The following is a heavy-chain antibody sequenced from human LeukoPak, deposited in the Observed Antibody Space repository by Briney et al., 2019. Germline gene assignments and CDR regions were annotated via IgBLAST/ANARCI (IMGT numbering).Heavy chain of an antibody. Sequence: PGGSLRLSCAASGFTFSSYGMHWVRQAPGKGLEWVAFIRYDGSNKYYADSVKGRFTISRDNSKNTLYLQMNSLRAEDTAVYYCARDGAVAGTEVFFDYWGQGTLVTVSS. V-gene: IGHV3-30*02. CDR1: GFTFSSYG. J-gene: IGHJ4*02. CDR3: ARDGAVAGTEVFFDY. D-gene: IGHD6-19*01. CDR2: IRYDGSNK.